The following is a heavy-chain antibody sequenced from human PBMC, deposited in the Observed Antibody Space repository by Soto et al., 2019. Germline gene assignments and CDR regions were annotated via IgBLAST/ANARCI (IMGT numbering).Heavy chain of an antibody. J-gene: IGHJ3*01. D-gene: IGHD7-27*01. CDR3: VKRGRNWGAFDF. V-gene: IGHV3-23*01. Sequence: VQLLESGGDLVQPGGSLRLSCVASGFILNNYAMRWVRQAPGKGLEWVSTIGGTDGDSDGVPWYEDSVKGRFTISRDSSATTLFLHMDNLTAEHSALYYCVKRGRNWGAFDFWGQGTTVVVSS. CDR2: IGGTDGDSDGVP. CDR1: GFILNNYA.